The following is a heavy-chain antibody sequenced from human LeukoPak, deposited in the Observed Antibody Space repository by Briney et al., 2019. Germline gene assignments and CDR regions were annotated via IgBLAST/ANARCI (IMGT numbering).Heavy chain of an antibody. CDR2: ISSSNTYI. D-gene: IGHD2-2*02. V-gene: IGHV3-21*06. J-gene: IGHJ4*02. Sequence: GGSLRLSCAGSGFNFIDNSMHWVCQAPGKGLEWVSSISSSNTYIYYRDSVKGRFTISRDNAKNSLFLQMSSLRDEDTAVYYCARGYCSGTSCYMFASWGQGTRVTVSS. CDR3: ARGYCSGTSCYMFAS. CDR1: GFNFIDNS.